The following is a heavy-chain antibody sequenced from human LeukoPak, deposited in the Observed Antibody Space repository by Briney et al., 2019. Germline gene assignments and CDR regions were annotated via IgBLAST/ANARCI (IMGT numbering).Heavy chain of an antibody. Sequence: PSETLSLTCTVSGGAISGYYWSWIRQPAGKGLEWIGRISASGRTNYNPSLKSRVTMSVDTSKNQFSLKLSSVTAADTAVYYCVRAKDVAELDYWGQGTLVTVSS. D-gene: IGHD6-19*01. CDR2: ISASGRT. CDR3: VRAKDVAELDY. CDR1: GGAISGYY. J-gene: IGHJ4*02. V-gene: IGHV4-4*07.